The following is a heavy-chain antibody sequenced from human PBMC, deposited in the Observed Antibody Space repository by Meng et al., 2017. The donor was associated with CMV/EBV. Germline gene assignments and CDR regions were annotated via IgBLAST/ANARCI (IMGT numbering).Heavy chain of an antibody. CDR1: GFTFSSYG. CDR2: IRYDGSNK. V-gene: IGHV3-30*02. CDR3: AKDKGEDDYSNEGGLIDY. Sequence: GGSLRLSCAASGFTFSSYGMHWVRQAPGKGLEWVAFIRYDGSNKYYADSVKGRFTISRDNSKNTLYLQMNSLRAEDTAVYYCAKDKGEDDYSNEGGLIDYWGQGTLVTVSS. D-gene: IGHD4-11*01. J-gene: IGHJ4*02.